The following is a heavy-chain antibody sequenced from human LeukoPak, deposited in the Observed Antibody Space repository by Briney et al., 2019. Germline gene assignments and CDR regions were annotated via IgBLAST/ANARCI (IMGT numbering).Heavy chain of an antibody. J-gene: IGHJ5*02. Sequence: PSETLSLTCTVSGGSISSYYWSWIRQPPGKELEWVGYIYYSGSTNYNPSLKSRVTISVDTSKNQFSLILNSVTAADTAVYYCARSSDAYAGARWFDHWGQGTLVTVSS. CDR2: IYYSGST. D-gene: IGHD2-21*01. V-gene: IGHV4-59*01. CDR3: ARSSDAYAGARWFDH. CDR1: GGSISSYY.